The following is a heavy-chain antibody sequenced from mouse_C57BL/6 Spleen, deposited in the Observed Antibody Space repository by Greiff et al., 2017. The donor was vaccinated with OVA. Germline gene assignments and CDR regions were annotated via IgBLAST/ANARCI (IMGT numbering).Heavy chain of an antibody. Sequence: DVMLVESGGGLVKPGGSLKLSCAASGFTFSDYGMHWVRQAPEKGLELVAYISSGSSTIYYADTVKGRFTISRDNAKNTLFLQMTSLRSEDTAMYYCARGGSTMITPYWYFDVWGTGTTVTVSS. CDR1: GFTFSDYG. D-gene: IGHD2-4*01. V-gene: IGHV5-17*01. CDR2: ISSGSSTI. J-gene: IGHJ1*03. CDR3: ARGGSTMITPYWYFDV.